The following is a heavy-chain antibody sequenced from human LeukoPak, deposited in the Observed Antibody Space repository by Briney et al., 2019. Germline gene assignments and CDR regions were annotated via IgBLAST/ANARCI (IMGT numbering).Heavy chain of an antibody. Sequence: GASVKVSCKAVGDTFSFYAISWVRQAPGQGLEWMGGFIPIFGTSDYAQKLQGRVTIATDESTNTAYMELTSLRSEDTAIYYCARHMYYYENTGYYYNPFDYWGQGTLVTVSS. V-gene: IGHV1-69*05. J-gene: IGHJ4*02. CDR2: FIPIFGTS. CDR1: GDTFSFYA. CDR3: ARHMYYYENTGYYYNPFDY. D-gene: IGHD3-22*01.